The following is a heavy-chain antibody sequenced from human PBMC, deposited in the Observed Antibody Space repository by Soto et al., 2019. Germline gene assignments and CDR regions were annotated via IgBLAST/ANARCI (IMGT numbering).Heavy chain of an antibody. V-gene: IGHV3-30-3*01. J-gene: IGHJ4*02. CDR2: ISYDGSNK. Sequence: PGGSLRLSCAASGFTFSSYAMHWVRQAPGKGLEWVAVISYDGSNKYYADSVKGRFTISRDNSKNTLYLQMNSLRAEDTAVYYCARDLYLGSGYTTDGLAYWGQGTLVTVSS. D-gene: IGHD3-22*01. CDR1: GFTFSSYA. CDR3: ARDLYLGSGYTTDGLAY.